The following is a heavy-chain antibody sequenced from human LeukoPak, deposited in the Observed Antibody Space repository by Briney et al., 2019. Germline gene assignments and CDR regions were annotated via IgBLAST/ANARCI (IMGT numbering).Heavy chain of an antibody. CDR3: ASSEQQLVGNWFDP. CDR1: GYTFTSYG. D-gene: IGHD6-13*01. CDR2: ISAYNGNT. J-gene: IGHJ5*02. Sequence: ASVKVSCKASGYTFTSYGISWVRQAPGQGLEWMGWISAYNGNTNYARKLQGRVTMTTDTSTSTAYMELRSLRSDDTAVYYCASSEQQLVGNWFDPWGQRTLVTVSS. V-gene: IGHV1-18*01.